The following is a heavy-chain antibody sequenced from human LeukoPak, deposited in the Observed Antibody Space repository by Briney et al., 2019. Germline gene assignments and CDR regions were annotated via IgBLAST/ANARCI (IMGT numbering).Heavy chain of an antibody. J-gene: IGHJ3*02. Sequence: SETLSLTCTVSGGSISSYYWSWIRQPPGKGLEWIGYIYYSGSTNYNPSLKSRVTISVDTSKNQFSLKLSSVTAADTAVYYCARHRRYSSSSYAFDIWGQGTMVTVSS. CDR3: ARHRRYSSSSYAFDI. D-gene: IGHD6-13*01. V-gene: IGHV4-59*08. CDR1: GGSISSYY. CDR2: IYYSGST.